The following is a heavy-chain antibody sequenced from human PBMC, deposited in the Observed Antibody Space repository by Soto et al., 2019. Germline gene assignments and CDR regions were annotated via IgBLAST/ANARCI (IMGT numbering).Heavy chain of an antibody. J-gene: IGHJ4*02. CDR2: ISSNGGST. CDR3: VKPSPSGCRSGGSCYPKYYFDY. CDR1: GFPFSSYA. D-gene: IGHD2-15*01. V-gene: IGHV3-64D*06. Sequence: GGSLRLSCAASGFPFSSYAMSWVRQAPGKGLEYVSAISSNGGSTYYADSVKGRFTISRDNSKNTLYLQMSSLRAEDTAVYYCVKPSPSGCRSGGSCYPKYYFDYWGQGTMVTVSS.